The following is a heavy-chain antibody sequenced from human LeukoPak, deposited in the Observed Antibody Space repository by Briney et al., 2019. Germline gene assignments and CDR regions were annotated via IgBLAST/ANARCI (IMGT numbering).Heavy chain of an antibody. CDR3: ARDEGFLGY. Sequence: PGRSLRLSCVASGFTFSTYSMNWVRQAPGKGLEWVSSIGSTSNYIYYADSVKGRFTTSRDNAKNSLYLQMNSLRVEDTAVYHCARDEGFLGYWGQGTLVTVSS. J-gene: IGHJ4*02. D-gene: IGHD7-27*01. CDR2: IGSTSNYI. V-gene: IGHV3-21*01. CDR1: GFTFSTYS.